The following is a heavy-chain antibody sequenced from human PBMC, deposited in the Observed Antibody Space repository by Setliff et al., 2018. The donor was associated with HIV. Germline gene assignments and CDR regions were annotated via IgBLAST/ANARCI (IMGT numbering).Heavy chain of an antibody. D-gene: IGHD3-22*01. Sequence: SETLSLTCAVYGGSFSGYFWTWIRQPPQKRLEWIGEINHGGDTNYDPSLKSRVTISVDTSKNQFSLKLSSVTAADTAVYYCARVGDFYDGSGHYSVLDAFDMWGQGTKVTVSS. CDR2: INHGGDT. CDR3: ARVGDFYDGSGHYSVLDAFDM. V-gene: IGHV4-34*01. J-gene: IGHJ3*02. CDR1: GGSFSGYF.